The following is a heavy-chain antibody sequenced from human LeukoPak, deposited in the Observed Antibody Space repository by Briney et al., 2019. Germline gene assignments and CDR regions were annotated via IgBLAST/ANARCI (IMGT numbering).Heavy chain of an antibody. CDR3: VGGGLRYFDY. D-gene: IGHD3/OR15-3a*01. V-gene: IGHV3-48*03. Sequence: GGSLRLSCAASGFTVSSKYMCWVRQAPGKGLEWISYISGSGSPIYYADSVKGRFTISRDNAKNSLYLQMNSLRAEDTAVYYCVGGGLRYFDYWGPGTLVTVSS. J-gene: IGHJ4*02. CDR1: GFTVSSKY. CDR2: ISGSGSPI.